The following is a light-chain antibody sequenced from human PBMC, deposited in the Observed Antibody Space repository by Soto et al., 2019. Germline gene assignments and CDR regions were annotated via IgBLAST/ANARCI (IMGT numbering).Light chain of an antibody. V-gene: IGKV1-9*01. CDR3: PQRNSFPIP. Sequence: IQLTQSPSSLSASVGDRVTITCRASQGISSFLAWYQQKPGKAPKLLIYGASTLQSGVPSRFSGSGSGTDFTLTIGSMQPEDFATYYCPQRNSFPIPFGPGTKVDIK. CDR2: GAS. J-gene: IGKJ3*01. CDR1: QGISSF.